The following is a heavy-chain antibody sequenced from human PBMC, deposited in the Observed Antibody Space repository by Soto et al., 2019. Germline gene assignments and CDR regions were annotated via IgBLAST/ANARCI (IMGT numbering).Heavy chain of an antibody. CDR2: ITNSGTTM. J-gene: IGHJ6*02. CDR1: GFTFSDHY. V-gene: IGHV3-11*01. CDR3: ARGRRFYYYAMDV. Sequence: QVQLVESGGGLVQPGGSLRLSCAASGFTFSDHYMNWIRQSPGKGLEWVSYITNSGTTMYYADSVKGRFTISRDNAKNSLYLHMNNLRAEDTALNYCARGRRFYYYAMDVWGQGTTVTVSS.